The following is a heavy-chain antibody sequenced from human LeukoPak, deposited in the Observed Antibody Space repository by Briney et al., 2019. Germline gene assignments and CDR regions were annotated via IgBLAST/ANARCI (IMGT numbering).Heavy chain of an antibody. J-gene: IGHJ4*02. Sequence: GGSLRLSCAASGLTFSSYSMNWVRQAPGKGLEWVSSISSSSSYIYYADSVKGRFTISRDNAKNSLYLQMNSLRAEDTAVYYCARDPRAYCGGDCYSDFDYWGQGTLVTVSS. CDR3: ARDPRAYCGGDCYSDFDY. CDR1: GLTFSSYS. CDR2: ISSSSSYI. V-gene: IGHV3-21*01. D-gene: IGHD2-21*02.